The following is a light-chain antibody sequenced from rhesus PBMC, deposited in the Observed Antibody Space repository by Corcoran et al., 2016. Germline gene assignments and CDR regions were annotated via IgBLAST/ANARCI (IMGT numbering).Light chain of an antibody. CDR1: QSISGW. CDR3: QQYSSSPFT. Sequence: DIQMTQSPSSLSASVGDTVTITCRASQSISGWLAWYQQQPGKAPNLLIYKASNLQSGVPLRFRGSGAGTDFTLTISSLQSEDFATYYCQQYSSSPFTFGPGTKLDIK. CDR2: KAS. V-gene: IGKV1-22*01. J-gene: IGKJ3*01.